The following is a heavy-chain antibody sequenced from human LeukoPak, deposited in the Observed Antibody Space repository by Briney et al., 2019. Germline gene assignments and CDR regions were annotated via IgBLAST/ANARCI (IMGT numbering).Heavy chain of an antibody. D-gene: IGHD2-2*01. CDR2: ISSSSSYI. J-gene: IGHJ5*02. V-gene: IGHV3-21*01. CDR1: GFTFSSYS. CDR3: AREVGYCSSSSCYPWFDP. Sequence: PGGSLRLSCAASGFTFSSYSMNWVRQAPGKGLEWVSSISSSSSYIYYADSVKGRFTISRDNAKNSLYLQMNSLRAEDTAVYYCAREVGYCSSSSCYPWFDPWGQGSLVTVSS.